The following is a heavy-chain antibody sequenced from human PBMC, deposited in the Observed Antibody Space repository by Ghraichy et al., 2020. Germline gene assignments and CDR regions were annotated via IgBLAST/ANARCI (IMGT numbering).Heavy chain of an antibody. J-gene: IGHJ6*02. CDR3: AKDSTLGNYYSPFSYYGMDV. D-gene: IGHD3-10*01. CDR1: GFTFASFA. CDR2: ISGSCGNT. Sequence: GGSLRLSCAASGFTFASFAMNWVRQAPGKGLEWVSDISGSCGNTYYADSVKSRFTISRDNSGNNLYLQMNSLRAEDTAVYYSAKDSTLGNYYSPFSYYGMDVWGQGTTVIVSS. V-gene: IGHV3-23*01.